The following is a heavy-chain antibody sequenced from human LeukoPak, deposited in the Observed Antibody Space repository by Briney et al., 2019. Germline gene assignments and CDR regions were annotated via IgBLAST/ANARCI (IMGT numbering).Heavy chain of an antibody. J-gene: IGHJ4*02. D-gene: IGHD3-3*01. CDR3: ARGSYYDFWSGYYSFDY. CDR2: ISAYNGNT. Sequence: ASVKVSCMASGYTFTSYGISWVRQAPGQGLEWMGWISAYNGNTNYAQKLQGRVTMTTDTSTSTAYMELRSLRSDDTAVYYCARGSYYDFWSGYYSFDYWGQGTLVTVSS. V-gene: IGHV1-18*01. CDR1: GYTFTSYG.